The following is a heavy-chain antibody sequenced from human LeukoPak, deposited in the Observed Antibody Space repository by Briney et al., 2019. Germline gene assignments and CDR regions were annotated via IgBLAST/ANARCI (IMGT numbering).Heavy chain of an antibody. CDR2: IIPSGGST. V-gene: IGHV1-46*01. CDR3: ARDLDSSGYHYDAFDI. CDR1: GYTFTSYY. D-gene: IGHD3-22*01. Sequence: GASVKVSCKASGYTFTSYYMHWVRQAPGQGLEWMGIIIPSGGSTSYAQKFQGRVTMTRDTSTSTVYMELSSLRSEDTAVYYCARDLDSSGYHYDAFDIWGQGTMVTVSS. J-gene: IGHJ3*02.